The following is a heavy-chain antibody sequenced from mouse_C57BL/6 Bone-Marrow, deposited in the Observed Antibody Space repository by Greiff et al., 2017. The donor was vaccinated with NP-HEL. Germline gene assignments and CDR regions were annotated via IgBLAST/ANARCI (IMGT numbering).Heavy chain of an antibody. D-gene: IGHD4-1*01. CDR2: ISNLAYSI. CDR1: GFTFSDYG. Sequence: EVKLVESGGGLVQPGGSLKLSCAASGFTFSDYGMAWVRQAPRKGPEWVAFISNLAYSIYYADTVTGRFTISRENAKNTLYLEMSSLRSEETAMYYCARHVTGTGDFDVWGTGTTVTVSS. J-gene: IGHJ1*03. V-gene: IGHV5-15*01. CDR3: ARHVTGTGDFDV.